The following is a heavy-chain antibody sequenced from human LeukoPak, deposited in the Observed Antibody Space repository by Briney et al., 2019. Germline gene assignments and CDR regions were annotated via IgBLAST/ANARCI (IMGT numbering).Heavy chain of an antibody. J-gene: IGHJ3*02. CDR1: GITFSSYA. CDR3: AKRYDSSVRDAFDI. Sequence: PGGSLRLSCAASGITFSSYAMSWVRQAPGKGLEWVSAISGTGGSTYYADSVKGRFTISRDNSKNTLYLQMNSLRTEDTAVYYCAKRYDSSVRDAFDIWGQGTMVTVSS. D-gene: IGHD3-22*01. V-gene: IGHV3-23*01. CDR2: ISGTGGST.